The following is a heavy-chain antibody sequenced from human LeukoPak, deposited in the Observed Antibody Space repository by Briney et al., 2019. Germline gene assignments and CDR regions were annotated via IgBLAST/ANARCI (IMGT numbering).Heavy chain of an antibody. Sequence: GGSLRLSCAASGFTFSSYGMHWVRQAPGKGLEWVAFIRYDGSNKYYADSVKGRFTISRDNSKNTLYLQMNSLRAEDTAVYYCAKVSYDFWSGYYNGGFGYFDCWGQGTLVTVSS. V-gene: IGHV3-30*02. J-gene: IGHJ4*02. CDR2: IRYDGSNK. CDR3: AKVSYDFWSGYYNGGFGYFDC. CDR1: GFTFSSYG. D-gene: IGHD3-3*01.